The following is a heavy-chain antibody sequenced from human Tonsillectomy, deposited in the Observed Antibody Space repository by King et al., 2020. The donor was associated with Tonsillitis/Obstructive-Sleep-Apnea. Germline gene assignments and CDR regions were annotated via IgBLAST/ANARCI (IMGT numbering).Heavy chain of an antibody. V-gene: IGHV3-13*04. J-gene: IGHJ6*03. Sequence: VQLVESGGGLVQPGGSLRLSCAASEFTFSSYDMHWVRQPTGKGLEWVSAIGTAGDTYYPGSVKGRFTISRENAKNSLYLQMDSLRAGDTAVYYCAREADYYYMDVWSKGTTVTVSS. CDR1: EFTFSSYD. CDR3: AREADYYYMDV. CDR2: IGTAGDT.